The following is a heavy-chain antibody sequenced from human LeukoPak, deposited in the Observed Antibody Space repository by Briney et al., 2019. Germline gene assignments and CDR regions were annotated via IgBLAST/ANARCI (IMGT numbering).Heavy chain of an antibody. CDR3: ARDPYSGGYGDYYYYYMDL. Sequence: GGSLRLSCAASGFTFSTYNMNWVRQAPGKGLEWVSSITSSSSYIYYADSVKGRSTISRDNAKNSLYLQMNSLRAEDTAVYYCARDPYSGGYGDYYYYYMDLWGQGTTVTISS. CDR1: GFTFSTYN. J-gene: IGHJ6*03. D-gene: IGHD1-26*01. CDR2: ITSSSSYI. V-gene: IGHV3-21*01.